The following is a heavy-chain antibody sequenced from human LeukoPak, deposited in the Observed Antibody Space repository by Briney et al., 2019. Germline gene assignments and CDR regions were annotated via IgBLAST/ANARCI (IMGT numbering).Heavy chain of an antibody. D-gene: IGHD4-23*01. CDR3: ARGGGQYYMDV. CDR1: GGSINSYY. J-gene: IGHJ6*03. CDR2: IYYNGDT. Sequence: SETLSLTCTVSGGSINSYYWSWIRQPPGKGLEWIGYIYYNGDTNYNPSLKSRVTMSVDTSRNQFSLKLSSVTAADTAVYYCARGGGQYYMDVWDKGTTVTVSS. V-gene: IGHV4-59*12.